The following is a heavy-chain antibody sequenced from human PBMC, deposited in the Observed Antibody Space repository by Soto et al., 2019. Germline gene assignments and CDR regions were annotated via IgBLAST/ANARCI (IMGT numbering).Heavy chain of an antibody. J-gene: IGHJ6*02. CDR1: GFSFSSYA. Sequence: PGGSLRLSCAASGFSFSSYAMSWVRQAPGKGLEWVSAISGSGGSTYYADSVKGRFTISRDNSKNTLYLQMNSLRAEDTAVYYCARGRRSIGHSNYYYGMYSQGRGTTVTVSS. D-gene: IGHD2-15*01. V-gene: IGHV3-23*01. CDR3: ARGRRSIGHSNYYYGMYS. CDR2: ISGSGGST.